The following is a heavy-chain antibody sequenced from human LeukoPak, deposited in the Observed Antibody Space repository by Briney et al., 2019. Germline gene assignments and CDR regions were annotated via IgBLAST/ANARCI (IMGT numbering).Heavy chain of an antibody. CDR1: GGSIRSFY. CDR3: ARLRRDDYSTFDY. V-gene: IGHV4-59*08. CDR2: IHYSGSS. Sequence: SETLSLTCTVPGGSIRSFYWSWIRRPPGKGLEWIGYIHYSGSSNYNPSLTSRVTISVDTSKNQFSLKLSFVTAADTAVYYCARLRRDDYSTFDYWGQGTLVTVSS. J-gene: IGHJ4*02. D-gene: IGHD5-24*01.